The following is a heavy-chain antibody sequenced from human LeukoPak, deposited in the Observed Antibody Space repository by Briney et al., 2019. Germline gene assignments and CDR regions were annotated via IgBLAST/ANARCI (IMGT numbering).Heavy chain of an antibody. V-gene: IGHV3-21*01. J-gene: IGHJ4*02. Sequence: GGSLRLSCAASGFTFSSYSMNWVRQAPGKGLEWVSSISSSSSYIYYADSVKGRFTISRDNAKNSLYLQMNSLRAEDTAVYYCARDAQQLVFPHIDYWGQGTLVTVSS. D-gene: IGHD6-13*01. CDR3: ARDAQQLVFPHIDY. CDR2: ISSSSSYI. CDR1: GFTFSSYS.